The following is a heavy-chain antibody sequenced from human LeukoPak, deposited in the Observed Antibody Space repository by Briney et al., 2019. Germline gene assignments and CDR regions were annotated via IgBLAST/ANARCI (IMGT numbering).Heavy chain of an antibody. CDR1: GFTFSSYA. J-gene: IGHJ4*02. D-gene: IGHD6-13*01. CDR3: ASRIATAGSVDY. CDR2: IYSSGST. V-gene: IGHV3-53*01. Sequence: GRSLRLSCAASGFTFSSYAMHWVRQAPGKGLEWASVIYSSGSTYYADSVKGRFTISRDNSKNTLHLQMNTLRAEDTAVYYCASRIATAGSVDYWGQGTLVTVSS.